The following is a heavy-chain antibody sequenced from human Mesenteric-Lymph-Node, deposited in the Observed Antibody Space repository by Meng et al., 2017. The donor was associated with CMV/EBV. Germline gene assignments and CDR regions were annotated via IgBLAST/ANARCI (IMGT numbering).Heavy chain of an antibody. CDR3: ARAYEDAFDI. Sequence: LSCAASGFTFRDYYMIWIRQAPGKGLEWVSYISSSGSGIYYADSVKGRFTISRDNAKNSLYLQMNSLRAEDTAVYYCARAYEDAFDIWGQGTMVTVSS. CDR2: ISSSGSGI. J-gene: IGHJ3*02. V-gene: IGHV3-11*01. CDR1: GFTFRDYY. D-gene: IGHD3-16*01.